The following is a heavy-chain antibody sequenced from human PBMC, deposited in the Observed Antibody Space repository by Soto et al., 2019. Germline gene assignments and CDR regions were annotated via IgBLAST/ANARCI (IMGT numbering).Heavy chain of an antibody. CDR2: IKSKTDGGTT. D-gene: IGHD2-8*01. J-gene: IGHJ4*02. V-gene: IGHV3-15*01. Sequence: GGSLRLSCAASGFTFSNAWMSWVRQAPGKGLEWVGRIKSKTDGGTTDYAAPVKGRFTISRDDSKNTLYLQMNSLKTEDTAVYYCTTGPAYCTNGVCYGNPFDYWGQGTLVPVSS. CDR3: TTGPAYCTNGVCYGNPFDY. CDR1: GFTFSNAW.